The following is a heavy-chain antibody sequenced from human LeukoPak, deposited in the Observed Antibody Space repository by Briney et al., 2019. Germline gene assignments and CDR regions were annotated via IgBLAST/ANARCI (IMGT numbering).Heavy chain of an antibody. V-gene: IGHV3-23*01. D-gene: IGHD3-22*01. J-gene: IGHJ6*02. Sequence: PGGSLRLSCAASGFTFSSYAMSWVRQAPGKGLEWVSAISGSGGSTYYADSVKGRFTISRDNSKNTLYLRMNSLRAEDTAVYYCAKDGYYDSSGYYYNYYYYYGMDVWGQGTTVTVSS. CDR1: GFTFSSYA. CDR3: AKDGYYDSSGYYYNYYYYYGMDV. CDR2: ISGSGGST.